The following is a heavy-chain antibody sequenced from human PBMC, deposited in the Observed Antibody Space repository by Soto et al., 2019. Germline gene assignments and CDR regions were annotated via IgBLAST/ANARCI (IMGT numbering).Heavy chain of an antibody. Sequence: SETLSLTCTVSGGSISSYYWSWIRQPPGKGLEWIGYIYYSGSTNYNPSLKSRVTISVDTSKNQFSLKLSSVTAADTAVYYCARDSGSFGGMDVWGHGTTVTVSS. CDR3: ARDSGSFGGMDV. J-gene: IGHJ6*02. D-gene: IGHD1-26*01. CDR2: IYYSGST. V-gene: IGHV4-59*01. CDR1: GGSISSYY.